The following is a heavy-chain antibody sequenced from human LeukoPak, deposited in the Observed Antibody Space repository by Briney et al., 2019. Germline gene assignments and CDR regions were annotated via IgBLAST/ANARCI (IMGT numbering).Heavy chain of an antibody. D-gene: IGHD2-8*01. CDR2: INCNSGDA. V-gene: IGHV1-2*02. J-gene: IGHJ6*03. CDR3: ARSAGRCSNGICFTDYYMDV. CDR1: GYSFTEHY. Sequence: ASVKASCKASGYSFTEHYIYWVRQAPGQGLEWVGRINCNSGDANSAQKFQGRVTMTRDTSVSTAYMDLSSVTSDDSAVYFCARSAGRCSNGICFTDYYMDVWGRGTTVTVSS.